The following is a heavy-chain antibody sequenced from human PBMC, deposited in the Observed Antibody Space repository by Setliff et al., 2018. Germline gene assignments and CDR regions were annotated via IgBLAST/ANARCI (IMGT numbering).Heavy chain of an antibody. D-gene: IGHD2-8*01. CDR2: INPSGGST. CDR3: IMNMVRPVTGLDC. CDR1: GYTFTSNH. V-gene: IGHV1-46*01. Sequence: VKVSCKASGYTFTSNHVHWGRQAPGQGLEWMGTINPSGGSTIYAPDFQGRVTVTWDTSTNIAYMELSGLRYADSAIYYCIMNMVRPVTGLDCWGPGTLVTVSS. J-gene: IGHJ4*02.